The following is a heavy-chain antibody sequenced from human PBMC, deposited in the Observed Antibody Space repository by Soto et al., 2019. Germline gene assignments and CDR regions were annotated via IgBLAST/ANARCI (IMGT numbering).Heavy chain of an antibody. J-gene: IGHJ5*02. V-gene: IGHV5-51*01. Sequence: GESLKISRKGSGYTFASYWIGWVRQMPGKGLEWMGSIYPVDSDTKYSPSFQGQVTMSADKSISTAYLQWSSLRASDTAIYYCARRGYSYGSTWFDPWGQGTLVTVSS. CDR3: ARRGYSYGSTWFDP. D-gene: IGHD5-12*01. CDR1: GYTFASYW. CDR2: IYPVDSDT.